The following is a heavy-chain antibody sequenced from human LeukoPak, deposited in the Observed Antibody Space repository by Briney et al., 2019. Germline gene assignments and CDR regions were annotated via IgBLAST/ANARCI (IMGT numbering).Heavy chain of an antibody. CDR2: ISGSGGST. Sequence: GGSLRLSCAASGFTFSSYSMSWVRQAPGKGLEWVSGISGSGGSTDYADSVKGRFTISRDNSKNTLYLQMSSLRVEDTAVYYCAKDPGYQVVYCFDYWGQGTLVTVSS. CDR1: GFTFSSYS. J-gene: IGHJ4*02. D-gene: IGHD2-2*01. CDR3: AKDPGYQVVYCFDY. V-gene: IGHV3-23*01.